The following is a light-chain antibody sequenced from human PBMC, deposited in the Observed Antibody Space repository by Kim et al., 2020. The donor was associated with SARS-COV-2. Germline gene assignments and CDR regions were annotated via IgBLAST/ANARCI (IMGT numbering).Light chain of an antibody. CDR2: GAS. J-gene: IGKJ1*01. CDR3: QQYGAAPWT. V-gene: IGKV3-20*01. Sequence: PGERGTLSCRASQSVSNNYLAWYQQKPGQPPRLLIYGASTRATGTPDRFTGSGSGTDFTLTISGLEPEDIALYFCQQYGAAPWTFGQGTKV. CDR1: QSVSNNY.